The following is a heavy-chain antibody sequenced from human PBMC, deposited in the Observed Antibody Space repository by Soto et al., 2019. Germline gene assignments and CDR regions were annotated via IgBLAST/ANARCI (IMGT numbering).Heavy chain of an antibody. D-gene: IGHD3-9*01. CDR2: INPNSGGT. Sequence: QVQLVQSGAEVKKPGASVKVSCKASGYTFTAYYMHWVRQAPGQGLEWMGWINPNSGGTNYAQKFQGRVTMTRDTSISTVYMELSGLRSDDTAMYYCARGLVFRGDYYGMDVWGQGTTVTVSS. CDR3: ARGLVFRGDYYGMDV. J-gene: IGHJ6*02. CDR1: GYTFTAYY. V-gene: IGHV1-2*02.